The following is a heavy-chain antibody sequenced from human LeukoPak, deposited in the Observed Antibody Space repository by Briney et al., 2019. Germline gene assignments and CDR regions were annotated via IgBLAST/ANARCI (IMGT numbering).Heavy chain of an antibody. J-gene: IGHJ4*02. V-gene: IGHV4-39*01. CDR3: ARQDIYFDY. Sequence: SETLSLTRTVSGGSISSSSYYWGWIRQPPGKGLEWIGSIYYSGSTYYNPSLKSRVTISVDTSKNQFSLKLSSVTAADTAVYYCARQDIYFDYWGQGTLVTVSS. CDR1: GGSISSSSYY. D-gene: IGHD2-15*01. CDR2: IYYSGST.